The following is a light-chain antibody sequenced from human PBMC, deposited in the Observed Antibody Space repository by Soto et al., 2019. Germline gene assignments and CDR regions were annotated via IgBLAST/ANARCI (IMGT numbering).Light chain of an antibody. CDR3: QEYSKWPLFT. CDR2: AAS. CDR1: QSVGRN. Sequence: EIVVTQSPGILSVSPGDRATLSCRASQSVGRNLAWYQQKPGQAPTLLIYAASTRATGLPARFSGSGSGTELTLTISSLQSEDFAVYYCQEYSKWPLFTFGPGTRVDIK. V-gene: IGKV3-15*01. J-gene: IGKJ3*01.